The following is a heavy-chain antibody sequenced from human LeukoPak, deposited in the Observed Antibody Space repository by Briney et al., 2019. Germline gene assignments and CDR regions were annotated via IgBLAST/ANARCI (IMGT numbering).Heavy chain of an antibody. CDR3: ARALPSYYYGSGSYYFDY. CDR2: ISSSGSTI. Sequence: GGSLRLSCAASGFTFSSYEMNWVRQAPGKGLEWVSYISSSGSTIYYADSVKGRFTISRDNAKNSLHLQMNSLRAEDTAVYYCARALPSYYYGSGSYYFDYWGQGTLVTVSS. CDR1: GFTFSSYE. D-gene: IGHD3-10*01. J-gene: IGHJ4*02. V-gene: IGHV3-48*03.